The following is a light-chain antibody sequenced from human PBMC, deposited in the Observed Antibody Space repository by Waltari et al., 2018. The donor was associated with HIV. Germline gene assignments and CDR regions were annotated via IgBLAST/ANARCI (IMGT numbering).Light chain of an antibody. CDR2: RNN. CDR3: AAWTDSRYVV. Sequence: QSVLPQPPSASGAPGPRVTIPCSGSRPNIGINFVYWYQPLPGTAPKLLIYRNNQRPSGVPDRFSGSKSGTSASLAISGLRSEDEADYYCAAWTDSRYVVFGGGTKLTVL. CDR1: RPNIGINF. V-gene: IGLV1-47*01. J-gene: IGLJ2*01.